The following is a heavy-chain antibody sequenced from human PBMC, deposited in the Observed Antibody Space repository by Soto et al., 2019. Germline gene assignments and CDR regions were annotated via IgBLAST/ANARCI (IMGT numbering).Heavy chain of an antibody. Sequence: SETLSLTCTVSGGSISSSIYYGGWIRRPPGKGLEWIGSIFYSGSTYYNPSLKSRVTISVDTSKNQFSLSLNFVTAADTAVYYCARGRGYSYGLDPWGQGSLVTVSS. D-gene: IGHD5-18*01. CDR3: ARGRGYSYGLDP. J-gene: IGHJ5*02. CDR1: GGSISSSIYY. CDR2: IFYSGST. V-gene: IGHV4-39*01.